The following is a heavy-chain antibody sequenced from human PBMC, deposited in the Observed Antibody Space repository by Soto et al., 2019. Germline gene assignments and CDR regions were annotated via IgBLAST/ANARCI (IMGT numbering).Heavy chain of an antibody. D-gene: IGHD3-22*01. CDR1: VRSISIGDFD. Sequence: TLSLTCILSVRSISIGDFDCTWTRQHPGKGLEWIGYLYHRGNTYCNPCVKRRVTMPVDTPKNQFSLQLTSVTAAETAVYYCGGYYHDSSGVNWFDPWGQGTMVTVSS. J-gene: IGHJ5*02. CDR2: LYHRGNT. CDR3: GGYYHDSSGVNWFDP. V-gene: IGHV4-31*03.